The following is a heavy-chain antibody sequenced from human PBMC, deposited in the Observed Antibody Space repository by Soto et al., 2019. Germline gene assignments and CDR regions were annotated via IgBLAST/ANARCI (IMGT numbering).Heavy chain of an antibody. D-gene: IGHD6-13*01. J-gene: IGHJ6*02. CDR1: GYTFTSYD. CDR3: ARDAQQLANYGMDV. V-gene: IGHV1-8*01. Sequence: QVQLVQSGAEVKKPGASVKVSCKASGYTFTSYDINWVRQATGQGLEWMGWMNPNSGNTGYAQKFQGRVTMTRNTAISTAYMELSSLRSEDTAMYYCARDAQQLANYGMDVWGQGTTVTVSS. CDR2: MNPNSGNT.